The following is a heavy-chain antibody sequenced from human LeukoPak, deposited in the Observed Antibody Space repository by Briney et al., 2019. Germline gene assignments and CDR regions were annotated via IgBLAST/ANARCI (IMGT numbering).Heavy chain of an antibody. Sequence: PGGSLRLSCAASGFTFSNYWLTWVRQAPGQGLEWIGYIYTSGSTNYNPSLKGRVTISVDTSKNQFSLKLSSVTAADTAVYYCARLYYDSSGFHRPFFDYWGQGTLVTVSS. CDR1: GFTFSNYW. D-gene: IGHD3-22*01. CDR3: ARLYYDSSGFHRPFFDY. J-gene: IGHJ4*02. V-gene: IGHV4-4*09. CDR2: IYTSGST.